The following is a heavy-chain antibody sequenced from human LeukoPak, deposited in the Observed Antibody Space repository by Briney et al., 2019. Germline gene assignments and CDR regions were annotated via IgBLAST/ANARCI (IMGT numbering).Heavy chain of an antibody. CDR1: GGSFSGYY. CDR3: ARRRVVTAAFAY. D-gene: IGHD2-21*02. Sequence: SETLSLTCAVYGGSFSGYYWSWIRQPPGKGLEWIGEINHSGSTNYNPSLKSRVTISVDTSKNQFSLKLSSVTAADTAVYYCARRRVVTAAFAYWGHGTLVTVSS. CDR2: INHSGST. V-gene: IGHV4-34*01. J-gene: IGHJ4*01.